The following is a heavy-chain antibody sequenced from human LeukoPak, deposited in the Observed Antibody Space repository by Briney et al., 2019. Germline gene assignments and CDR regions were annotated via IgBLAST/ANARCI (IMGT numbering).Heavy chain of an antibody. J-gene: IGHJ3*02. CDR2: IYNSGST. Sequence: PSETLSLTCTVSGGSISSYYWSWIRQPPGKGLEWIGYIYNSGSTNYNSSLKSRVTISADTSKNQFSLKLSSVTAADTAVYYCARARGATIFQSAFDIWGQGTMVTVSS. CDR1: GGSISSYY. CDR3: ARARGATIFQSAFDI. V-gene: IGHV4-59*01. D-gene: IGHD5-24*01.